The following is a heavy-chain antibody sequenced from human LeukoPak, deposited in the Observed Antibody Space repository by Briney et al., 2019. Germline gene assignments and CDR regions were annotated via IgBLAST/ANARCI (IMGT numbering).Heavy chain of an antibody. V-gene: IGHV4-30-2*01. CDR2: IYHSGST. J-gene: IGHJ4*02. CDR3: ARDQYSSSWE. D-gene: IGHD6-13*01. CDR1: GGSISSGGYS. Sequence: PSETLSLTCAVSGGSISSGGYSWSWIRQPPGKGLEWIGEIYHSGSTNYNPSLKSRVTISVDKSKNQFSLKLSSVTAADTAVYYCARDQYSSSWEWGQGTLVTVSS.